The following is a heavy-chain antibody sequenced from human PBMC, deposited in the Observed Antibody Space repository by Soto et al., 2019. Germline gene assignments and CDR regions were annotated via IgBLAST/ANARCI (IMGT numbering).Heavy chain of an antibody. Sequence: SETLSLTCTVSGGSISSSSYYWGWIRQPPGKGLEWIGSIYYSGSTYYNPSLKSRVTISVDTSKNQFSLKLSSVTAADTAVYYCARQGDCSGGSCYFRGHYYYYMEVWGKGTTVTVSS. CDR1: GGSISSSSYY. D-gene: IGHD2-15*01. CDR2: IYYSGST. J-gene: IGHJ6*03. V-gene: IGHV4-39*01. CDR3: ARQGDCSGGSCYFRGHYYYYMEV.